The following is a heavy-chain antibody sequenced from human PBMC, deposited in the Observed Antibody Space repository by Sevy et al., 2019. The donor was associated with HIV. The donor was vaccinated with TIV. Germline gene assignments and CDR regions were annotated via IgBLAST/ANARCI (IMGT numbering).Heavy chain of an antibody. V-gene: IGHV3-23*01. J-gene: IGHJ4*02. CDR2: LSFGCGEI. Sequence: GGSLRLSCAASGFTFSKHSMSWVRQPPGKGLEWVSTLSFGCGEINYANSVKGRFTISRDNSKSSVYLQMNNLRPEDTDVYYCAREGCTKPHDYWGQGTLVTVSS. D-gene: IGHD2-8*01. CDR3: AREGCTKPHDY. CDR1: GFTFSKHS.